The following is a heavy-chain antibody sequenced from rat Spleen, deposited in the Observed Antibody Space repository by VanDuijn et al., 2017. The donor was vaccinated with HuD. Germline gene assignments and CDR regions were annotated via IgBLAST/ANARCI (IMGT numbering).Heavy chain of an antibody. V-gene: IGHV3-3*01. CDR3: ARSRYNNYVMDA. CDR1: AYSIISSYR. Sequence: VQLQESGPGLVKPSQSLSLTCSVTAYSIISSYRWNWIRKFPGNKLEWMGHLNSAGTTSYNPSLKSRISITRDTSKNQFFLQVNSVSTEDTATYYCARSRYNNYVMDAWGQGTSVTVSA. J-gene: IGHJ4*01. CDR2: LNSAGTT. D-gene: IGHD1-10*01.